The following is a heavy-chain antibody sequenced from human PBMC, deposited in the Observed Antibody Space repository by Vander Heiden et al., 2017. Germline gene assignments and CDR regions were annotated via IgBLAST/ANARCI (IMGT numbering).Heavy chain of an antibody. CDR3: AKVSCPTFSCYSPHYYYGMDV. CDR1: RFSFRSLP. CDR2: ISGSGGST. V-gene: IGHV3-23*01. D-gene: IGHD2-2*02. Sequence: EVQLLESGGGFGQPGESLSPSCAAYRFSFRSLPMSWVRQAPGKGLEWVSVISGSGGSTYYADSVKGRFTLSRGNSKNTLHLQMNSLRADDTAVYYCAKVSCPTFSCYSPHYYYGMDVWGQGTTVTVSS. J-gene: IGHJ6*02.